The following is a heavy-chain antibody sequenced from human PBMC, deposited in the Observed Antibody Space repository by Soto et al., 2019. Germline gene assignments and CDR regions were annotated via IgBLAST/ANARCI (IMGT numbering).Heavy chain of an antibody. CDR1: GYSISSGYY. D-gene: IGHD6-13*01. Sequence: SETLSLTCAVSGYSISSGYYWDWIRQPPGKGLEWIGCIYHSGSTYYNPSLKSRVTISVDTSKNQFSLKLSSVTAADTAVYYCARERIAATSSGGMDVWGQGTTVTVSS. V-gene: IGHV4-38-2*02. CDR2: IYHSGST. CDR3: ARERIAATSSGGMDV. J-gene: IGHJ6*02.